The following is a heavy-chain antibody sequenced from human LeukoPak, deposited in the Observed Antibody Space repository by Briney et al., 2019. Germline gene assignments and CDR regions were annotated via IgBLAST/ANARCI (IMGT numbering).Heavy chain of an antibody. CDR2: INPNSGVT. D-gene: IGHD4-11*01. V-gene: IGHV1-2*02. J-gene: IGHJ4*01. Sequence: ASVKVSCKGSGYTFTDYYMHWVRQAPGQGLEWMGWINPNSGVTNYAQKFQGGVTMTRDTSITTAYLELTRLRSGDTAVYYCARALSRLPFTYWGQGTLVTVSS. CDR3: ARALSRLPFTY. CDR1: GYTFTDYY.